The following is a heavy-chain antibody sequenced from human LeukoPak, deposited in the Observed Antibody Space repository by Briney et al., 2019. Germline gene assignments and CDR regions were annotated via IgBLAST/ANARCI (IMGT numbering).Heavy chain of an antibody. CDR1: GYTFTSWY. D-gene: IGHD6-19*01. Sequence: ASVKVSCKASGYTFTSWYMHWVRQAPGQGLEWMGLINPSGGNTNYAQNFQGRVTMTRDMSTSTVYMELSSLRSEDTAVYYCARDTSGWSYFDYWGQGTLVTVSS. J-gene: IGHJ4*02. V-gene: IGHV1-46*01. CDR2: INPSGGNT. CDR3: ARDTSGWSYFDY.